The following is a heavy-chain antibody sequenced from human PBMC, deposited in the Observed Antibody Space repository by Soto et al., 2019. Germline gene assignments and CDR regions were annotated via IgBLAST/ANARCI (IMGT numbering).Heavy chain of an antibody. D-gene: IGHD2-8*02. Sequence: SESLSLTFIFSGCAIRTGDYNWSWIRHPPGKGLEWIGYIYYSGSTYYNPSLKSRVTISVDTSKNQFSLKLSSVTAADTAVYYCARAGVLVATRDAFDIWGQGTMVT. CDR2: IYYSGST. J-gene: IGHJ3*02. CDR3: ARAGVLVATRDAFDI. V-gene: IGHV4-30-4*02. CDR1: GCAIRTGDYN.